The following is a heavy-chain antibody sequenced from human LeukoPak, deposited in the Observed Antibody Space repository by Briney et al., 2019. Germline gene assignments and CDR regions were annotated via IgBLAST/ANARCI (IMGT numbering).Heavy chain of an antibody. CDR2: ISSSSSYT. V-gene: IGHV3-21*01. D-gene: IGHD1-26*01. CDR3: ARDYSGSDY. Sequence: PGGSLRLSCAASGFTFSSYSMNWVRQAPGKGLEWVSSISSSSSYTYYADSVKGRFTISRDNAKNSLYLQMNSLRAEDTAVYYCARDYSGSDYWGQGTLVTVSS. J-gene: IGHJ4*02. CDR1: GFTFSSYS.